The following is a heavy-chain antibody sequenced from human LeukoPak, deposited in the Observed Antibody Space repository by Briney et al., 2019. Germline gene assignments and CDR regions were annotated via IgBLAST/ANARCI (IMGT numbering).Heavy chain of an antibody. CDR1: GFTFSSYW. CDR3: AKGSRGWYQIGDFDY. D-gene: IGHD6-19*01. Sequence: GGSLRLSCAASGFTFSSYWMSWVRQAPGKGLEWVSGISWNSRSIGYADSVKGRFTISRDDARNSLYLQMNSLRAEDTALYYCAKGSRGWYQIGDFDYWGQGTLVSVSS. V-gene: IGHV3-9*01. J-gene: IGHJ4*02. CDR2: ISWNSRSI.